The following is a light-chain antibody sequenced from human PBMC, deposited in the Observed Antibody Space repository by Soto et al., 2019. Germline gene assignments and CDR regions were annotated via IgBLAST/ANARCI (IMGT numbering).Light chain of an antibody. CDR2: TDN. CDR1: SSNIGINT. V-gene: IGLV1-44*01. Sequence: QSVLTQPPSASGTPGQRVTISCSGSSSNIGINTVNWYQQVPGTAPKLLIYTDNQRPSGVPDRFSGSKSGTSASQAISGLQSEDEADYYCAAWDDSLNGLYVFGTGTKLTVL. J-gene: IGLJ1*01. CDR3: AAWDDSLNGLYV.